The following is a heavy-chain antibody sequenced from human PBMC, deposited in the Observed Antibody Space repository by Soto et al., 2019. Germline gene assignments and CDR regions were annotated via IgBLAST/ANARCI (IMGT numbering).Heavy chain of an antibody. CDR1: GYTFICHY. CDR2: TNPSSGAT. J-gene: IGHJ6*04. V-gene: IGHV1-2*02. Sequence: HVQLVQSGAEVKKPGASVKVSCKASGYTFICHYLHWVRQAPGQGLEWLGWTNPSSGATNFAQKFQGRVTMTRDTSISTAYLELSRLRSDDTAIYYCAREAGTTGNYYFGMDVWGKGTTVTVSS. D-gene: IGHD1-7*01. CDR3: AREAGTTGNYYFGMDV.